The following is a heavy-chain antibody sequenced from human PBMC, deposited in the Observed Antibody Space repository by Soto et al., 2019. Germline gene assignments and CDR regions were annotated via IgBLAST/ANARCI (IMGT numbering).Heavy chain of an antibody. J-gene: IGHJ3*02. D-gene: IGHD6-13*01. CDR1: GGSISSYY. CDR2: IYYSGST. Sequence: SETLSLTCTVSGGSISSYYWSWIRQPPGKGLEWIGYIYYSGSTNYNPSLKSRVTISVDTSKNQFSLKLSSVTAADTAVYYCASLPSSSWYQAFDIWGQGTMVTVSS. CDR3: ASLPSSSWYQAFDI. V-gene: IGHV4-59*01.